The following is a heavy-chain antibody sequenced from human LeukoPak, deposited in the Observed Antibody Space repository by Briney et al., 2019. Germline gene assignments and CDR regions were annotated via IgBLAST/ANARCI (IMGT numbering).Heavy chain of an antibody. CDR2: ISAYNGNT. D-gene: IGHD3-9*01. J-gene: IGHJ4*02. CDR1: GYTFTSYG. V-gene: IGHV1-18*01. CDR3: ARVYYDILTGYYPSDLDY. Sequence: ASVKVSCKAPGYTFTSYGISWVRQAPGQGLEWTGWISAYNGNTNYAQKLQGRVTMTTDTSTSTAYMELRSLRSDDTAVYYCARVYYDILTGYYPSDLDYWGQGTLVTVSS.